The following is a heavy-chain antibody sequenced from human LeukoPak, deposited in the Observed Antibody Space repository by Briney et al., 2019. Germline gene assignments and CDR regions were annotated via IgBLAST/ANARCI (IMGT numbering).Heavy chain of an antibody. V-gene: IGHV4-30-2*01. D-gene: IGHD6-13*01. CDR3: ARGVIIAAPYYYYGMDV. CDR2: IYHSGSGST. J-gene: IGHJ6*02. Sequence: SETLSLTCTVSGGSISSGGHSWSWIRQPPGKGLEWIGYIYHSGSGSTYYNPSLKSRVTISIDKSKNQFSLKLSSVTAADTAVYYCARGVIIAAPYYYYGMDVWGQGTTVTVSS. CDR1: GGSISSGGHS.